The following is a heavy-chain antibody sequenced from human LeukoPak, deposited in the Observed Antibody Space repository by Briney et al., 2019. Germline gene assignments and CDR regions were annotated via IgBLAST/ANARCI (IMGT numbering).Heavy chain of an antibody. CDR3: AKDPLYDYVWGSYRSFDY. CDR1: GFTFSSYG. Sequence: GGSLRLSCAAPGFTFSSYGMSWVRQAPGKGLEWVSAISGSGGSTYYADSVKGRFTISRDNSKNTLYLQMNSLRAEDTAVYYCAKDPLYDYVWGSYRSFDYWGQGTLVTVSS. D-gene: IGHD3-16*02. V-gene: IGHV3-23*01. CDR2: ISGSGGST. J-gene: IGHJ4*02.